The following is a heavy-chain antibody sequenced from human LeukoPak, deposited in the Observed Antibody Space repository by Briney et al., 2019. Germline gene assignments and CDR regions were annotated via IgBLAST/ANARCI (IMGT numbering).Heavy chain of an antibody. Sequence: PSETLSLTCTVSGYSISSGYYWGWIRQPPGKGLEWIGSIYHSGSTYYNPSLKSRVTISVDTSKNQFSLKLSSVTAADTAVYYCARVFGELEDYFDYWGQGTLVTVSS. CDR3: ARVFGELEDYFDY. J-gene: IGHJ4*02. V-gene: IGHV4-38-2*02. CDR2: IYHSGST. CDR1: GYSISSGYY. D-gene: IGHD3-10*02.